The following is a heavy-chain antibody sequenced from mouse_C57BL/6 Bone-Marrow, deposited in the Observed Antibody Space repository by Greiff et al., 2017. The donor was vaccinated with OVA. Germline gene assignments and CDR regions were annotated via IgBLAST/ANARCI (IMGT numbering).Heavy chain of an antibody. Sequence: VQLQQPGAELVKPGASVKLSCKASGYTFTSYWMHWVKQRPGQGLEWIGMIHPNSGSTNYNEKFKSKATLTVDKSSSPAYMQLSSPTSEDSAVYYLTRSVYYDYGVDYWGQGTTLTVSS. V-gene: IGHV1-64*01. CDR2: IHPNSGST. J-gene: IGHJ2*01. CDR3: TRSVYYDYGVDY. CDR1: GYTFTSYW. D-gene: IGHD2-4*01.